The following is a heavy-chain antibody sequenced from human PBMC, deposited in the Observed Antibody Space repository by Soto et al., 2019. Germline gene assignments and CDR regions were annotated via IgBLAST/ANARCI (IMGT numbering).Heavy chain of an antibody. CDR1: GYMFVTYG. J-gene: IGHJ4*02. V-gene: IGHV1-18*01. CDR3: ARDLDGSGSYYADY. CDR2: ISAYNGNT. D-gene: IGHD3-10*01. Sequence: ASVKVSCKASGYMFVTYGINWVRQAPGEGLEWMGWISAYNGNTKYAQNLQGRVTMTTDASTSTAYMEMRSLRSDDTAVYYCARDLDGSGSYYADYWGPGTLVTVSS.